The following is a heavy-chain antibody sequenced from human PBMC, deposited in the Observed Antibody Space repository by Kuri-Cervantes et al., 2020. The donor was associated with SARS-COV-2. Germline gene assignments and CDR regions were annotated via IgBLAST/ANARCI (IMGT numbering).Heavy chain of an antibody. CDR2: IYTSGST. Sequence: CTVSGVSISSYYWSWIRQPAGKGLEWIGRIYTSGSTDYNPSLKSRVTMSVDTSKNQFSLKLSSVTAADTAVYYCARAAQTYDFWSGYYRYYYYMDVWGKGTTVTVSS. CDR3: ARAAQTYDFWSGYYRYYYYMDV. V-gene: IGHV4-4*07. CDR1: GVSISSYY. J-gene: IGHJ6*03. D-gene: IGHD3-3*01.